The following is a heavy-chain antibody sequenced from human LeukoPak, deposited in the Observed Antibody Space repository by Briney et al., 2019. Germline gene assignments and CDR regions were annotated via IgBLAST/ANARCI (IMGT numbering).Heavy chain of an antibody. CDR3: ARGGYYGSGNDFRFDP. V-gene: IGHV4-59*01. D-gene: IGHD3-10*01. J-gene: IGHJ5*02. CDR2: IHYTGTT. CDR1: GGSISSYY. Sequence: PSETLSLTCTVSGGSISSYYWSWIRQSPGKGLECIGYIHYTGTTNYNPSLKSRVTISVETSKNQFSLKLKSVTAADTAVYYCARGGYYGSGNDFRFDPWGQGTLVTVSS.